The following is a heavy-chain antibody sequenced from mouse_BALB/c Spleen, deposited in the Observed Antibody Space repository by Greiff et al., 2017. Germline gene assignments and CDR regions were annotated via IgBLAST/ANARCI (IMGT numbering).Heavy chain of an antibody. Sequence: VKLMESGAELMKPGASVKISCKATGYTFSSYWIEWVKQRPGHGLEWIGEILPGSGSTNYNEKFKGKATFTADTSSNTAYMQLSSLTSEDSAVYYCARRYDYAWFAYWGQGTLVTVSA. D-gene: IGHD2-4*01. J-gene: IGHJ3*01. CDR2: ILPGSGST. CDR3: ARRYDYAWFAY. CDR1: GYTFSSYW. V-gene: IGHV1-9*01.